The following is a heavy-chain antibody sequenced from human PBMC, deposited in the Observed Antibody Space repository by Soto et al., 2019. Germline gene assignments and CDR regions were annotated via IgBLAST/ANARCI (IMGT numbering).Heavy chain of an antibody. CDR1: GFTFSSYA. J-gene: IGHJ6*02. CDR2: ISGSGGST. V-gene: IGHV3-23*01. CDR3: AKGEATAAGTLGGYYYGMDV. D-gene: IGHD6-13*01. Sequence: GGSLRLSCAASGFTFSSYAMSWVRQAPGKGLEWVSAISGSGGSTYYADSVKGRFTISRDNSKNTLYLQMNSLRAEDTAVYYCAKGEATAAGTLGGYYYGMDVWGQGTTVTVSS.